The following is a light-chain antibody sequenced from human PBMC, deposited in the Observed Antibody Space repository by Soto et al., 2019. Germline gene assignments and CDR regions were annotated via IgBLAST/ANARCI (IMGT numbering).Light chain of an antibody. Sequence: QSALTQPASVSGSPGQSITISCTGTSSDVGSYNLVSWYQQHPGKASKLIIYEGTHRPSGVSNRFSGSKSGNTASLTISGLQAEDEAHYYCSSYAGRVVFGGGTKLTVL. V-gene: IGLV2-23*01. CDR3: SSYAGRVV. CDR1: SSDVGSYNL. J-gene: IGLJ2*01. CDR2: EGT.